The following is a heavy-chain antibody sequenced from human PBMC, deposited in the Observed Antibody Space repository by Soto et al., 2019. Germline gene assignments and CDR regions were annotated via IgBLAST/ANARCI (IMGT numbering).Heavy chain of an antibody. CDR1: GFTFSSYS. CDR3: ATDTYCPATCYRGNGN. CDR2: LNQHGSDI. D-gene: IGHD2-8*02. V-gene: IGHV3-7*03. Sequence: EVQLVESGGDLVQPGGSLRLSCAASGFTFSSYSMAWVRQSPGKGLEGVPSLNQHGSDIQYVDSVRGRFTISRDDARNLLYLQMNNLRVEDTAIYYCATDTYCPATCYRGNGNWGQGTLVTVSS. J-gene: IGHJ4*02.